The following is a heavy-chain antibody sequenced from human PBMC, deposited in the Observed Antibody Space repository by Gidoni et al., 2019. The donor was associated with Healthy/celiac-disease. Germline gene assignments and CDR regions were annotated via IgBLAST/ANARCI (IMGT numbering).Heavy chain of an antibody. V-gene: IGHV3-48*01. D-gene: IGHD3-10*01. J-gene: IGHJ5*02. CDR1: VFNLRSSS. CDR3: ARESGTMVRGVIIPVNWFDP. CDR2: ISSSSSTI. Sequence: EVPLWESGGGLVQPWGSRTLSCAASVFNLRSSSITWVRQAPVKGLEWGSYISSSSSTIYYADSVKGRVTIYRDNAKNSLYVQMNSLRAGDKDVYYCARESGTMVRGVIIPVNWFDPWGQGTMVNVSS.